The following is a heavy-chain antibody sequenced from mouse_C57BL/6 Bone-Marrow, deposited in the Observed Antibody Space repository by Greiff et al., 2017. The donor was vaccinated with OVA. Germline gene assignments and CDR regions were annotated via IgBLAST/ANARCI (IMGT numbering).Heavy chain of an antibody. V-gene: IGHV5-2*03. CDR2: INSDGGST. CDR3: ARRGSGYVHWYFDV. D-gene: IGHD3-2*02. CDR1: EYEFPSHD. Sequence: DVMLVESGGGLVQPGESLKLSCESNEYEFPSHDMSWVRKTPEKRLELVAAINSDGGSTYYPDTMERRFIISRDNTKKTLYLQMSSLRSEDTALYYCARRGSGYVHWYFDVWGTGTTVTVSS. J-gene: IGHJ1*03.